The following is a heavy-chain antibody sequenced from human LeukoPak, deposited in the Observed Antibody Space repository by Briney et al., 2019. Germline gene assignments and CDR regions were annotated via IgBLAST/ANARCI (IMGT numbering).Heavy chain of an antibody. CDR1: GGSINNYY. V-gene: IGHV4-59*08. J-gene: IGHJ3*02. CDR2: IYYSGST. CDR3: ARHGYYGPLDAFDI. Sequence: SGTLSLTCTVSGGSINNYYWGWIRQPPGKGLEWIGYIYYSGSTDYNPSLKSRVTISVDTSKNQFSLKLSSVTAADTAVYYCARHGYYGPLDAFDIWGQGTMVTVSS. D-gene: IGHD3-22*01.